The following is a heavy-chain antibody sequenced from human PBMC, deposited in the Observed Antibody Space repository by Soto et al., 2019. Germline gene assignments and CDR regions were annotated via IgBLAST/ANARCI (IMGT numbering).Heavy chain of an antibody. Sequence: SETLSLTCAVSGHSIASGYYWAWIRQSPGKGLEWIGSIYHAGSVYYNPSLNSRVAVSLDTSKNHFSLKLTSVTAADTAVYYCARTFDYYGMDVWGQGTMVTVSS. CDR1: GHSIASGYY. J-gene: IGHJ6*02. CDR3: ARTFDYYGMDV. CDR2: IYHAGSV. V-gene: IGHV4-38-2*01.